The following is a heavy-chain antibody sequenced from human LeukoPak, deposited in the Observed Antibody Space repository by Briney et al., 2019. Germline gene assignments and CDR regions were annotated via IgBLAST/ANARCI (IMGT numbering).Heavy chain of an antibody. D-gene: IGHD4-17*01. J-gene: IGHJ4*02. V-gene: IGHV1-46*01. CDR3: ARNPVTTKYFDY. CDR1: GYTFTSYY. CDR2: INPSGGST. Sequence: GASVKVSCKASGYTFTSYYMHWVRQAPGQGLECMGIINPSGGSTRYAQKFQGRVTMNRDTSTSRVYMELSSLRSEDTAVYYCARNPVTTKYFDYWGQGTLVTVSP.